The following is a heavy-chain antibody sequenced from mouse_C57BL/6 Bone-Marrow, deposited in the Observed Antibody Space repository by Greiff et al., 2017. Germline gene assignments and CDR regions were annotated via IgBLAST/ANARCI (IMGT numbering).Heavy chain of an antibody. J-gene: IGHJ3*01. CDR3: TTYYGNSAWFAY. Sequence: DVQLQESGAELVRPGASVKLSCTASGFNIKDDYMHWVKQRPEQGLEWIGWIDPENGDTEYASKFQGKATITAATSSNTAYLQLSSLTSEDTAVYYCTTYYGNSAWFAYWGQGTLVTVSA. CDR2: IDPENGDT. CDR1: GFNIKDDY. D-gene: IGHD2-1*01. V-gene: IGHV14-4*01.